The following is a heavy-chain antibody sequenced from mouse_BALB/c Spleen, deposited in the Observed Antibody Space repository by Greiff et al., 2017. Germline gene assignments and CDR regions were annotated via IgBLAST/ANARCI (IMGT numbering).Heavy chain of an antibody. J-gene: IGHJ1*01. D-gene: IGHD2-4*01. Sequence: LQQSGAELVKPGASVKMSCKASGYTFTSYNMHWVKQTPGQGLEWIGAIYPGNGDTSYNQKFKGKITLTADKSSSTAYMQLSSLTSEDSAVYYCARGYYDYDNWYFDVWGAGTTVTVSS. CDR3: ARGYYDYDNWYFDV. CDR1: GYTFTSYN. V-gene: IGHV1-12*01. CDR2: IYPGNGDT.